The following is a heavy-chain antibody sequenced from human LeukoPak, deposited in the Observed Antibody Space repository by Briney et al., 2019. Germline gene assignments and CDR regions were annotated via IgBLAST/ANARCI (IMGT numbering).Heavy chain of an antibody. J-gene: IGHJ4*02. Sequence: ASVKVSCKASGYTFTSYDINWVRQATGQGLEWMGWMNPNSGNTGYAQKFQGRVTMTRNTSISTAYMELSSLRSEDTAVYYCARVETRGVVSSGWYVVDYWGQGTLVTVSS. CDR1: GYTFTSYD. CDR3: ARVETRGVVSSGWYVVDY. D-gene: IGHD6-19*01. CDR2: MNPNSGNT. V-gene: IGHV1-8*01.